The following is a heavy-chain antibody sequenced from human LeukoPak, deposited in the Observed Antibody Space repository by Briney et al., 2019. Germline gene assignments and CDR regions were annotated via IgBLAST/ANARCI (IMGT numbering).Heavy chain of an antibody. CDR3: AKDSDILTGYEFDY. J-gene: IGHJ4*02. CDR1: GFTFSSYA. CDR2: ISGSGGST. V-gene: IGHV3-23*01. Sequence: GGSLRFSGAASGFTFSSYAMSWVRQAPGKGLEWVSAISGSGGSTYYADSVKGRFTISRDNSKNTLYLQMNSLRAEDTAVYYCAKDSDILTGYEFDYWGQGTLVTVSS. D-gene: IGHD3-9*01.